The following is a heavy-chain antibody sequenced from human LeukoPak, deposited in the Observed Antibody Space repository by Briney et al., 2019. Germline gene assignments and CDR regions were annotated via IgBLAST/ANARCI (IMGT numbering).Heavy chain of an antibody. CDR2: ISAYNGNT. D-gene: IGHD3-3*01. J-gene: IGHJ3*02. CDR3: ARLRVTIFGVVTDAFDI. V-gene: IGHV1-18*01. CDR1: GYTFNSYG. Sequence: GASVKVSCKASGYTFNSYGINWVRQAPGQGLEWMGWISAYNGNTNYAQKLQGRVTMTTDTSTSTAYMELRSLRSDDTAVYYCARLRVTIFGVVTDAFDIWGQGTMVTVSS.